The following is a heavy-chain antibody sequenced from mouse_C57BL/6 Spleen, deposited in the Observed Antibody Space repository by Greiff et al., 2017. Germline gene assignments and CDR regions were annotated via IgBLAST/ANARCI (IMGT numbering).Heavy chain of an antibody. CDR2: ISSGGDYI. D-gene: IGHD1-1*01. V-gene: IGHV5-9-1*02. J-gene: IGHJ3*01. CDR1: GFTFSSYA. CDR3: TRDRDITTVVEGFAY. Sequence: EVQLVESGEGLVKPGGSLKLSCAASGFTFSSYAMSWVRQTPEKRLEWVAYISSGGDYIYYADTVKGRFTISRDNARNTLYLQMSSLKSEDTAMYYCTRDRDITTVVEGFAYWGQGTLVTVSA.